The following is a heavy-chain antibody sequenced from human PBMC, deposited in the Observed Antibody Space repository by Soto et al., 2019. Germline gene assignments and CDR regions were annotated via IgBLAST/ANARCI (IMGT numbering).Heavy chain of an antibody. CDR2: ISRYGDFT. D-gene: IGHD3-22*01. CDR1: GFTFNIYA. J-gene: IGHJ4*02. V-gene: IGHV3-23*01. Sequence: EVQLLESGGDLIQPGGSLRLSCAASGFTFNIYAMAWVCQAPGKGLEWVSAISRYGDFTYYADSVEGRFTISRDNSKNTLYLQMNSLRAEDTALYYCAKDRYLDHDSRGYLFDNWGQGTLVTVSS. CDR3: AKDRYLDHDSRGYLFDN.